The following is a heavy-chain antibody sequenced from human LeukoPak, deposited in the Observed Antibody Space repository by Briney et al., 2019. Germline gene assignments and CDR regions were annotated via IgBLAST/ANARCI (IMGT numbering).Heavy chain of an antibody. CDR2: IYGGGST. D-gene: IGHD6-19*01. CDR1: GFTVSSNY. J-gene: IGHJ4*02. Sequence: GGSLRLSCAASGFTVSSNYMSWVRQAPGKGLEWVSVIYGGGSTYYADSVKGRFTISRDNSKNTLYLQMNSLRAEDTAVYYCAMTTVAGTFDYWGQGTLVTVSS. CDR3: AMTTVAGTFDY. V-gene: IGHV3-53*01.